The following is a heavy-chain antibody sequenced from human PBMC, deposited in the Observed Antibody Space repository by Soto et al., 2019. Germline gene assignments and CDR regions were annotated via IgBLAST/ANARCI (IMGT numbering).Heavy chain of an antibody. D-gene: IGHD3-22*01. Sequence: SETLSLTCAVYGGSFIGDYWSWIRQPPGKGLEWIGEINHSGSTNYNPSLKSRVTISVDTSKNQFSLKLSSVTAADTAVYYCARGGAGVTMNLKKPVDYWGQGTLVTVS. CDR2: INHSGST. V-gene: IGHV4-34*01. CDR1: GGSFIGDY. J-gene: IGHJ4*02. CDR3: ARGGAGVTMNLKKPVDY.